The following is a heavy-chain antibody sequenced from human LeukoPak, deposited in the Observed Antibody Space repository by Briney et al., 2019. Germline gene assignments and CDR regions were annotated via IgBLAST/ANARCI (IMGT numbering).Heavy chain of an antibody. Sequence: SETLSLTCTVSGGSISSYYWSWIRQPPGKGLEWNGYIYYSGSTNYNPSLKSRVTISVDTSKNQFSLKLSSVTAADTAVYYCARDLHSSGWYWFDPWGQGTLVTVSS. CDR2: IYYSGST. J-gene: IGHJ5*02. D-gene: IGHD6-19*01. CDR3: ARDLHSSGWYWFDP. CDR1: GGSISSYY. V-gene: IGHV4-59*01.